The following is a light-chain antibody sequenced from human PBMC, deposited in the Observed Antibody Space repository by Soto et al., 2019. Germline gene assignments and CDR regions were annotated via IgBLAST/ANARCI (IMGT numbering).Light chain of an antibody. CDR1: SSNIGSFYD. Sequence: QSVLTQQPSVSGAPGQRVTIPCTGSSSNIGSFYDVHWYQQLPGTVPKLLIYGDNNRPSGVPDRFSGSKSGTAASLAITGLQAEDEADYYCQSYDNSLNHVVFGAGTKLTVL. V-gene: IGLV1-40*01. CDR2: GDN. J-gene: IGLJ2*01. CDR3: QSYDNSLNHVV.